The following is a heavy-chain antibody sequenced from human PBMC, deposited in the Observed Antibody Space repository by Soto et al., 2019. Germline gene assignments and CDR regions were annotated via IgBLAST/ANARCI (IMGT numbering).Heavy chain of an antibody. J-gene: IGHJ5*01. V-gene: IGHV4-30-4*08. CDR2: IHYSGNT. D-gene: IGHD2-15*01. Sequence: QVQLQESGPGLVKPSQTVSLTCTVSGGSISSGNDYWSWIRQPPGKGLEWIGYIHYSGNTNYNPSLKSRLTMSVATSKNQFSLKLSSVTAADTAVYYCARDQGYHYDSWGQGTLVTVSS. CDR3: ARDQGYHYDS. CDR1: GGSISSGNDY.